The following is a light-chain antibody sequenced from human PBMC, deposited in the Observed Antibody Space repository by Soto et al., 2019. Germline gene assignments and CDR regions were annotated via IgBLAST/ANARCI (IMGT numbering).Light chain of an antibody. J-gene: IGKJ1*01. Sequence: EIVLTQSPGTLSLSPGERATLSCRASQTVSNDYLAWYQQKPGQPPRLLIYGVFIRVPGIPDRFSGSVSGTVFTLNISRLEPEYFAVFYCQQYGDSSPTFGQGTKGEI. CDR3: QQYGDSSPT. CDR2: GVF. V-gene: IGKV3-20*01. CDR1: QTVSNDY.